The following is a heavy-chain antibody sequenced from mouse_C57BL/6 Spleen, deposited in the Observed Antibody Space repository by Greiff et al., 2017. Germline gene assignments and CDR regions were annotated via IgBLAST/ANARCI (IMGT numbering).Heavy chain of an antibody. J-gene: IGHJ3*01. Sequence: QVQLQQSGAELAKPGASVKLSCKASGYTFTSYWMHWVKQRPGQGLEWIGYINPSSGYTKYNQKFKDKATLTADKSSSTAYMQLRSLTYEDSAVYYCAKSPYDYDAWFAYWGQGTLVTVSA. CDR2: INPSSGYT. D-gene: IGHD2-4*01. CDR1: GYTFTSYW. CDR3: AKSPYDYDAWFAY. V-gene: IGHV1-7*01.